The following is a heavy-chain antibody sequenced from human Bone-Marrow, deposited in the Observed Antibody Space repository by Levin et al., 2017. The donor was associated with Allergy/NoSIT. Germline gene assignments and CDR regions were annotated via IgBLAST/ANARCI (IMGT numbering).Heavy chain of an antibody. CDR1: GYTFSSYG. D-gene: IGHD3-16*01. CDR3: AKEYGRGTHTNSDAFNI. V-gene: IGHV3-30*18. Sequence: QSGGSLRLSCAASGYTFSSYGMHWVRQAPGKGLEWVAVVSYDGSNKLYADSVKGRFTISRDNSKNTLYLQMNSLRTEDTAIYFCAKEYGRGTHTNSDAFNIWGQGTMVTVSS. J-gene: IGHJ3*02. CDR2: VSYDGSNK.